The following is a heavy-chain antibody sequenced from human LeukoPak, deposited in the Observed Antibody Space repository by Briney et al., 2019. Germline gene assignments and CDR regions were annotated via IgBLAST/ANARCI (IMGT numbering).Heavy chain of an antibody. J-gene: IGHJ4*02. CDR1: GYIFGDYW. V-gene: IGHV1-2*02. CDR2: IDPASGIT. CDR3: ARVGAPGGLRPYHYYY. D-gene: IGHD3-16*01. Sequence: ASVKASCKASGYIFGDYWIHWVRQAPGRGLECLGWIDPASGITNQPQKFQGRITVTRDTSASTVYMDLTGLTTDDTALYYCARVGAPGGLRPYHYYYWGQGTLVTVSS.